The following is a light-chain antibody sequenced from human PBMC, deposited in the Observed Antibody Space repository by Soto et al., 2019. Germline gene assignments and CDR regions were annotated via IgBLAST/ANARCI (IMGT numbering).Light chain of an antibody. CDR2: GAS. CDR1: QSLSGDY. J-gene: IGKJ2*01. CDR3: QQFGRSSLYT. Sequence: EIVLTQSPATLSLSPGERATLSCRASQSLSGDYLAWYQRKPGQPPRLLIYGASNRAAGIPDRFSGSGSGTAFTLTISSLEPEDFAVYYCQQFGRSSLYTFGQGTKLEIK. V-gene: IGKV3-20*01.